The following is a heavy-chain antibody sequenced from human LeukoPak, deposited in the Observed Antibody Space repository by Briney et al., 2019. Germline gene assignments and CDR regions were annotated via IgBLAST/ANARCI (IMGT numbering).Heavy chain of an antibody. CDR3: SRAGSDYFDS. V-gene: IGHV3-33*01. CDR1: GFTFSSYG. CDR2: IWYDGSNK. Sequence: GGSLRLSYAVSGFTFSSYGMHWVRQAPGKGLEWVAVIWYDGSNKYYADSVKGRFTISRDNSNNTLYLQMNSLRAEDTAVYYCSRAGSDYFDSYGQGTLVTVSS. J-gene: IGHJ4*02. D-gene: IGHD6-19*01.